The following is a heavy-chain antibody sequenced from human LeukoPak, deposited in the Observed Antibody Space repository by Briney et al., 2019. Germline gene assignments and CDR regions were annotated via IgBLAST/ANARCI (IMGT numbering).Heavy chain of an antibody. Sequence: ASVKVSCEASGYTFNAYYMHWVRQAPGQGLEWLGWINPKSGGTNYAQRFQARVTMTRDTSISTAFMELSRLTSDDTAVYYSAREGITTGRTAGAFDVWGQGTVVTVSS. CDR1: GYTFNAYY. D-gene: IGHD1-1*01. V-gene: IGHV1-2*02. CDR2: INPKSGGT. CDR3: AREGITTGRTAGAFDV. J-gene: IGHJ3*01.